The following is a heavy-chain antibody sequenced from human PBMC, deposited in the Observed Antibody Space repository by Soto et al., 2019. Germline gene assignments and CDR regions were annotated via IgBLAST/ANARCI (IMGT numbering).Heavy chain of an antibody. D-gene: IGHD2-15*01. CDR2: IYYSGST. V-gene: IGHV4-39*01. CDR3: ATGRVVVAAPDY. J-gene: IGHJ4*02. Sequence: SETLSLTCSVSGGSISSSRYYWGWIRQPPEKGLEWIGNIYYSGSTDYNPSLKSRVTISVDTSKNQFSLKLTSVTAADTAVYYCATGRVVVAAPDYWGQGTLVTVSS. CDR1: GGSISSSRYY.